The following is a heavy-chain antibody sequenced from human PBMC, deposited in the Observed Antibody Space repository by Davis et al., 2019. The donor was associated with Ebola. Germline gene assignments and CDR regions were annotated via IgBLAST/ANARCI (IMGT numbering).Heavy chain of an antibody. CDR2: INHSGST. V-gene: IGHV4-39*07. D-gene: IGHD6-19*01. CDR1: GGSISSSSYY. CDR3: ARGGAVAGP. Sequence: MPSETLSLTCTVSGGSISSSSYYWGWIRQPPGKGLEWIGEINHSGSTNYNPSLKSRVTISVDTSKNQFSLKLSSVTAADTAVYYCARGGAVAGPWGQGTLVTVSS. J-gene: IGHJ5*02.